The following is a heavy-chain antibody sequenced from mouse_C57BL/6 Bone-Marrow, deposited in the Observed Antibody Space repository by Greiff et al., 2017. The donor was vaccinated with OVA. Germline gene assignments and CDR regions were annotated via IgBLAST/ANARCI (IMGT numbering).Heavy chain of an antibody. J-gene: IGHJ3*01. V-gene: IGHV14-4*01. Sequence: EVHLVESGAELVRPGASVKLSCTASGFNIKDDYMHWVKQRPEQGLEWIGWIDPENGDTEYASKFQGKATITADPSSNTAYLQLSSLTSEDTAVYYCTTEGWLLPFAYWGQGTLVTVSA. CDR3: TTEGWLLPFAY. CDR2: IDPENGDT. CDR1: GFNIKDDY. D-gene: IGHD2-3*01.